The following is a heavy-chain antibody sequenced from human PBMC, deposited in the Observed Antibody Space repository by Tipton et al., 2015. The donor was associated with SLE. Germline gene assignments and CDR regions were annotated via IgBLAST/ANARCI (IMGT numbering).Heavy chain of an antibody. CDR1: GGSISSGSYY. V-gene: IGHV4-61*10. CDR2: IYYSGST. CDR3: ARDGGYSYGSWFDP. Sequence: TLSLTCTVSGGSISSGSYYWSWIRQPAGKGLEWIGYIYYSGSTNYNPSLKSRVTISVDTSKNQFSLKLSSVTAADTAVYYCARDGGYSYGSWFDPWGQGTLVTVSS. D-gene: IGHD5-18*01. J-gene: IGHJ5*02.